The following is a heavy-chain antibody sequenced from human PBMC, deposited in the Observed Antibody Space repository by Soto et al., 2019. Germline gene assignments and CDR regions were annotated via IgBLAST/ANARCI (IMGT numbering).Heavy chain of an antibody. J-gene: IGHJ6*02. CDR1: GGTFSSYA. D-gene: IGHD3-3*01. CDR3: ARVALYDFSSGYASGYYYGMDV. V-gene: IGHV1-69*10. CDR2: IIPILGTA. Sequence: SVKVSCKASGGTFSSYAIDWVRQAPGQGLEWMGGIIPILGTANYAQKFQGRVTITADKSTSTAYMELSSLRSEDTAVYYCARVALYDFSSGYASGYYYGMDVWGQGTTVTVSS.